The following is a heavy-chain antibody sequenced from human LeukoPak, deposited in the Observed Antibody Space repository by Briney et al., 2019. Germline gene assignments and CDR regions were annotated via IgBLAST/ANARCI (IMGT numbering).Heavy chain of an antibody. CDR2: IYYSGST. Sequence: SETLSLTCTVSGGSISSSSYYWGWIRQPPGKGLEWIGSIYYSGSTYYNPSLKSRVTISVDTSKNQFSLKLSSVTAADTAVYYCARVWQQLGYYYYYYYMDVWGKGTTVTVSS. CDR1: GGSISSSSYY. J-gene: IGHJ6*03. D-gene: IGHD6-13*01. CDR3: ARVWQQLGYYYYYYYMDV. V-gene: IGHV4-39*07.